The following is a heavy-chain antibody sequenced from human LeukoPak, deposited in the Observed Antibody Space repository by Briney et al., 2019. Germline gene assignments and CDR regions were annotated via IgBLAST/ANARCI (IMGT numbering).Heavy chain of an antibody. D-gene: IGHD6-19*01. V-gene: IGHV1-18*01. Sequence: ASVKVSCKASGYTFTTYGISWVRQAPGQGLEWMGWISAYTGNTNSAQKLQGRVTMTTDTSTSTAYMELRSLRSDDTAVYYCARDYSSGWPNFDYWGQGTLVTVSS. CDR2: ISAYTGNT. J-gene: IGHJ4*02. CDR3: ARDYSSGWPNFDY. CDR1: GYTFTTYG.